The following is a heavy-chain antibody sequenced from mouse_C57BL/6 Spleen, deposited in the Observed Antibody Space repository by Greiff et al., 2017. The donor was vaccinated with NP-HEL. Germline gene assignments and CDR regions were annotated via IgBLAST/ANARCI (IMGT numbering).Heavy chain of an antibody. CDR1: GFTFTDYY. CDR2: IRNKANGYTT. CDR3: ARYGGRGYFDY. V-gene: IGHV7-3*01. D-gene: IGHD3-3*01. J-gene: IGHJ2*01. Sequence: EVQLVESGGGLVQPGGSLSLSCAASGFTFTDYYMSWVRQPPGKALEWLGFIRNKANGYTTEYSASVTGRFTISRDNSQSILYLQMNALRAEDSATYYCARYGGRGYFDYWGQGTTLTVSS.